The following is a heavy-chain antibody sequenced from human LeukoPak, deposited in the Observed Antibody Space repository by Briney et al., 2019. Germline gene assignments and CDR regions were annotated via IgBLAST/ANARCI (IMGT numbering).Heavy chain of an antibody. CDR1: GGTFSSYA. J-gene: IGHJ4*02. V-gene: IGHV1-69*13. Sequence: ASVKVSCKASGGTFSSYAISWVRQAPGQGLEWMGGIIPIFGTANYAQKFQGRVTITADESTSTAYMELSSLRSEDTAVYYCARDGRYCSGGSCYSDWGQGTLVTVSS. D-gene: IGHD2-15*01. CDR2: IIPIFGTA. CDR3: ARDGRYCSGGSCYSD.